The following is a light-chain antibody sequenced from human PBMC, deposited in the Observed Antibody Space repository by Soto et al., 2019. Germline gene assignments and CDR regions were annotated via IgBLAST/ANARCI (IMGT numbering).Light chain of an antibody. Sequence: IGLSQSPGTLSLSTGERATLSCRASQSVSSSYLAWYQQKPGQAPRLLIYGASSRATGIPDRFSGSGSGTDFTLTISRLEPEDFAVYYCQQYGSSLGVTFDGRTK. CDR3: QQYGSSLGVT. CDR2: GAS. V-gene: IGKV3-20*01. CDR1: QSVSSSY. J-gene: IGKJ4*01.